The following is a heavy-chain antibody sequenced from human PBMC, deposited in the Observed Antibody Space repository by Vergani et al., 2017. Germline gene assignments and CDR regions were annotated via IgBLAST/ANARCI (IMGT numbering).Heavy chain of an antibody. J-gene: IGHJ4*02. CDR2: IRYDGSNK. D-gene: IGHD6-13*01. CDR1: GFTFNTYG. V-gene: IGHV3-30*02. Sequence: QVQLVESGGGVVQPGGSLRLSCAASGFTFNTYGFHWVRQAPGKGLEWVAFIRYDGSNKYYADSVKGRFTISRDNSKNTLYLQMNSLRAEDTAVYYCAKDITPAAAGTDYWGQGTLVTVSS. CDR3: AKDITPAAAGTDY.